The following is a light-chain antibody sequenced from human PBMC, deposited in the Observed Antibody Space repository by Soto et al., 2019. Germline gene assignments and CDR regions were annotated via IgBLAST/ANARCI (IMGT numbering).Light chain of an antibody. J-gene: IGKJ1*01. CDR1: QSISSW. CDR3: QQYNSYSWT. Sequence: DIQMTQSPSTLSASVGDRVTITYRASQSISSWLAWYQQKPGKAPKFLIYDASSLESGVPSRFSGSGSGTEFTLTISSLQPDDFATYYCQQYNSYSWTFGQGTKVEIK. V-gene: IGKV1-5*01. CDR2: DAS.